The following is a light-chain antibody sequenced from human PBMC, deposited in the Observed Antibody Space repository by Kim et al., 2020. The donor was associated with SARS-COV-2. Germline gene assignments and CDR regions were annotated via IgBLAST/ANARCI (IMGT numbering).Light chain of an antibody. CDR1: QSMSTY. Sequence: ASVGDRVTITCRASQSMSTYLNWYQQKPGKAPNLLIYSASSLQSGVPSRFSGSGSGTDFTLTISSLQPEDFATYYCQQSYSIPLTFGGGTKVDIK. V-gene: IGKV1-39*01. J-gene: IGKJ4*01. CDR3: QQSYSIPLT. CDR2: SAS.